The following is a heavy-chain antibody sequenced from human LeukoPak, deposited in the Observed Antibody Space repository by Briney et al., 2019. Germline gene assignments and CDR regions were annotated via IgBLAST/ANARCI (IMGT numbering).Heavy chain of an antibody. CDR2: ISGSGGST. V-gene: IGHV3-23*01. CDR3: AKLSYYYDSSGYYSPDAFDI. Sequence: GGSLRLSCATSGFTFSSYALSWVRQAPGKGLEWVSAISGSGGSTYYADSVKGRFTISRDNSKNTLYLQMNSLRAEDTAVYYCAKLSYYYDSSGYYSPDAFDIWGQGTMVTVSS. CDR1: GFTFSSYA. J-gene: IGHJ3*02. D-gene: IGHD3-22*01.